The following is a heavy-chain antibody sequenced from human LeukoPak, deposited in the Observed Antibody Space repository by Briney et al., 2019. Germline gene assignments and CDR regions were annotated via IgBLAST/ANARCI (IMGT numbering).Heavy chain of an antibody. D-gene: IGHD3-22*01. CDR2: INSDGSST. CDR1: GFTFSSYW. CDR3: ARDYYDSSGYFDGPNY. V-gene: IGHV3-74*01. J-gene: IGHJ4*02. Sequence: GGSLRLSCAASGFTFSSYWVHWVRQAPGKGLVWVSRINSDGSSTSYADSVKGRFTISRDSAKNTLYLQMNSLRAEDTAVYYCARDYYDSSGYFDGPNYWGQGTLVTVSS.